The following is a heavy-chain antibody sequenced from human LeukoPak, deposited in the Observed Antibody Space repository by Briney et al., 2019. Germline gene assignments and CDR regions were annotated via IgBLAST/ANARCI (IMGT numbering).Heavy chain of an antibody. CDR1: GYNFNTYG. Sequence: ASVKVSCKASGYNFNTYGISWVRQAPGQGLEWMGWISSSTGNTKYAQKLQDRVTMTTDTSTSTAYLYLRNLRSDDTAIYYCVRLPLGYCSSTSCLDWGQGTLVTVSS. V-gene: IGHV1-18*01. J-gene: IGHJ4*02. CDR2: ISSSTGNT. D-gene: IGHD2-2*01. CDR3: VRLPLGYCSSTSCLD.